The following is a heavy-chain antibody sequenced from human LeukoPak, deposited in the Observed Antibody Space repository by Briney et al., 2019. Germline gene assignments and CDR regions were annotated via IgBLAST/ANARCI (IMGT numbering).Heavy chain of an antibody. D-gene: IGHD6-19*01. Sequence: PGRSLRLSCAASGFTFSSYAMHWVRQAPGKGLEWVAGISYDGSNKYYADSVKGRFTISRDNSKNTLYLQMNSLRAEDTAVYYCARDPDFSGWGYFDYWGQGTPVTVSS. J-gene: IGHJ4*02. CDR1: GFTFSSYA. CDR2: ISYDGSNK. CDR3: ARDPDFSGWGYFDY. V-gene: IGHV3-30-3*01.